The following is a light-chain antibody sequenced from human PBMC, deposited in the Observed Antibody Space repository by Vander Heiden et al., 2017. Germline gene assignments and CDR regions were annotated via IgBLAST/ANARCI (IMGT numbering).Light chain of an antibody. Sequence: IVLTQSPGTLSLSPGERATLSCRASQSVSSSYLAWYQQKPGQAPRLLIYSASSRATGIPDRFSGSGSGTDFTLTISRLEPEDFAVYYCQQYGGSPRTFGQGTKVEIK. J-gene: IGKJ1*01. V-gene: IGKV3-20*01. CDR3: QQYGGSPRT. CDR2: SAS. CDR1: QSVSSSY.